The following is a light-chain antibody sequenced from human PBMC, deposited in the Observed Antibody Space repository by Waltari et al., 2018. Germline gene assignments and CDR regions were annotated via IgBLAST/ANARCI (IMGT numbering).Light chain of an antibody. Sequence: EIVLTQSPGTLSLSPGDRATLSCRASQSISKYLAWYQQKPGQAPRPLIYHASSRAAGIPDRFSGSGYGTDFSLTISRLEPEDFAVYYCQHYESLPVTFGQGTKVEIK. J-gene: IGKJ1*01. CDR2: HAS. V-gene: IGKV3-20*01. CDR3: QHYESLPVT. CDR1: QSISKY.